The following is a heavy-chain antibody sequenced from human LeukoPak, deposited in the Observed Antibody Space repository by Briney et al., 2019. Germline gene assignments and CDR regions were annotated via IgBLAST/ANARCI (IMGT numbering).Heavy chain of an antibody. CDR3: ARDSYGSGSYMVDY. V-gene: IGHV3-33*08. D-gene: IGHD3-10*01. J-gene: IGHJ4*02. CDR1: GFTFSSYA. CDR2: IWSDGSYK. Sequence: GGSLRLSCAASGFTFSSYAMSWVRQAPGKGLEWVAVIWSDGSYKYYADSVKGRFTISRDNAKNSLYLQMNSLRAEDTAVYYCARDSYGSGSYMVDYWGQGTLVTVSS.